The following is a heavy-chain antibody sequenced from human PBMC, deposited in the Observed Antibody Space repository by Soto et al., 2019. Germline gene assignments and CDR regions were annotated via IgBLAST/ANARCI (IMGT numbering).Heavy chain of an antibody. J-gene: IGHJ6*02. Sequence: QVQLVESGGGVVQPGRSLRLSCAASGFTFSSYGMHWVRQSPGKGLEWVAVIWYDGSNTYYADSVKGRFATSRDNYKNTLYLQMNSLRAEDTAVYYCARDGSYGYGYYYYGMDVWGQGTTVTVSS. CDR3: ARDGSYGYGYYYYGMDV. CDR2: IWYDGSNT. CDR1: GFTFSSYG. V-gene: IGHV3-33*01. D-gene: IGHD5-18*01.